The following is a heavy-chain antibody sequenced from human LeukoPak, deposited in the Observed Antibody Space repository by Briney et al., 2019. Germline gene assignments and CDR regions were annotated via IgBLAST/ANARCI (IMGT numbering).Heavy chain of an antibody. J-gene: IGHJ4*02. V-gene: IGHV4-39*01. CDR3: ARLKPYDILTGHYFDY. CDR2: IYYSGST. Sequence: KPSETLSLTCTVSGGSISSSSYYWGWIRQPPGKGLEWIGSIYYSGSTYYNPSLKSRVTISVDTSKNQFSLKLSSVTAADTAVYYCARLKPYDILTGHYFDYWGQGTLVTVSS. CDR1: GGSISSSSYY. D-gene: IGHD3-9*01.